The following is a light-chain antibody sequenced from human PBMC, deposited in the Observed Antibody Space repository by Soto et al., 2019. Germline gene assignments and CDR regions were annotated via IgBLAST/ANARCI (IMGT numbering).Light chain of an antibody. CDR3: QQRSNWPLT. J-gene: IGKJ4*01. V-gene: IGKV3-11*01. Sequence: EIVLTQSPATLSLSPGERATLSCRASQSVSSYLAWFQQKPGQAPSLLIYDASRRATGIPARFSGSWSGTDFTLTISSLEPEDFAVYYCQQRSNWPLTFGGGTKVEIK. CDR1: QSVSSY. CDR2: DAS.